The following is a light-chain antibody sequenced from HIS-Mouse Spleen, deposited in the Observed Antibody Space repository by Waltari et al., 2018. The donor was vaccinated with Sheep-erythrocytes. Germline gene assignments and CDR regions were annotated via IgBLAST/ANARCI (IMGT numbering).Light chain of an antibody. Sequence: SYELTQPPSVSVSPGQTARITCSGDALPKKYAYWYQQKSGQAPVLVIYEDSKRPPGIPERFSGSNSGNTATLTISGTQAMDEADYYCQAWDSSIVVFGGGTKLTVL. V-gene: IGLV3-1*01. CDR3: QAWDSSIVV. J-gene: IGLJ2*01. CDR2: EDS. CDR1: ALPKKY.